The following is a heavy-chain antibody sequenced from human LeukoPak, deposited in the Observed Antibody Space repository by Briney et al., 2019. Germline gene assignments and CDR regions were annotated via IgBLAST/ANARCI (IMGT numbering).Heavy chain of an antibody. J-gene: IGHJ1*01. V-gene: IGHV1-69*13. CDR2: IIPIFGTA. CDR3: AGDYYGSGSYFQH. Sequence: SVKVSCKASGGTFSSYAISWVRQAPGQGLEWMGGIIPIFGTANYAQKFQGRVTITADESTSTAYMELSGLRSEDTAVYYCAGDYYGSGSYFQHWGQGTLVTVSS. D-gene: IGHD3-10*01. CDR1: GGTFSSYA.